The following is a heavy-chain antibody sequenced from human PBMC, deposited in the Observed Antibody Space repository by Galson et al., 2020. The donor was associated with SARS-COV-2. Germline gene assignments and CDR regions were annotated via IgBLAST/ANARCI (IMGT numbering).Heavy chain of an antibody. CDR2: INPSGGST. Sequence: ASVKVSCKASGYTFTSYYMHWVRQAPGQGLEWMGIINPSGGSTSYAQKFQGRVTMTRDTSTSTGYMELSSLRSEDTAVYYCASLSYYYGSVSYYQKPHGFDYYYYYGMDGWGQGTTVTVSS. V-gene: IGHV1-46*01. D-gene: IGHD3-10*01. CDR1: GYTFTSYY. CDR3: ASLSYYYGSVSYYQKPHGFDYYYYYGMDG. J-gene: IGHJ6*02.